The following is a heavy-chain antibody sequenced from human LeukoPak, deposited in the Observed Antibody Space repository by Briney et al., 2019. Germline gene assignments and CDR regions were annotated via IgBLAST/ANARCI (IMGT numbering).Heavy chain of an antibody. Sequence: SETLSLTCAVSGGSISSSNWWSWVRQPPGKGLEWIGEIYHSGSTNYNPSPESRVTIPVDKSKNQFSLKLSSVTAADTAVYYCARGKIVGATIWFDPWGQGTQVTVSS. CDR2: IYHSGST. D-gene: IGHD1-26*01. V-gene: IGHV4-4*02. CDR3: ARGKIVGATIWFDP. CDR1: GGSISSSNW. J-gene: IGHJ5*02.